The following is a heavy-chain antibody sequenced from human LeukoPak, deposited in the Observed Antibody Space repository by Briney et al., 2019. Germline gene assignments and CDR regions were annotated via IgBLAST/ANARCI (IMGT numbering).Heavy chain of an antibody. V-gene: IGHV3-23*01. J-gene: IGHJ4*02. CDR2: ISGSGGST. CDR3: AKAHVVVVAASWVDY. D-gene: IGHD2-15*01. CDR1: GFTFDDDA. Sequence: GRSLRLSCAASGFTFDDDAMSWVRQAPGKGLEWVSAISGSGGSTYYADSVKGRFTISRDNSKNTLYLQMNSLRAEDTAVYYCAKAHVVVVAASWVDYWGQGTLVTVSS.